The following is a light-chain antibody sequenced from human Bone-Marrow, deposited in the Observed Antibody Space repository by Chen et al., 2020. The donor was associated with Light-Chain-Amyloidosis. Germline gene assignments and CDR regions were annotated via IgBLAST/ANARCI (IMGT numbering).Light chain of an antibody. CDR3: KQYGTSPLT. V-gene: IGKV3-20*01. J-gene: IGKJ4*01. CDR2: GSS. Sequence: EIVLTQSPRTLSLSPGEGTNLSCRASQTISSNYLTWYQQKFGQAPRLLIYGSSSRATGIPDRVTGSGSGTDFTLTINGLETEDFGMYYCKQYGTSPLTFGGGTKVEIK. CDR1: QTISSNY.